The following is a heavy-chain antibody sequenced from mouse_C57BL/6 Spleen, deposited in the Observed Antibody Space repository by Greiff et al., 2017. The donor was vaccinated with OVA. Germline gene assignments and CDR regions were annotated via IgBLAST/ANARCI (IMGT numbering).Heavy chain of an antibody. CDR2: ISSGSSTI. D-gene: IGHD1-1*01. CDR1: GFTFSDYG. CDR3: ARDGPYGNYYAMDY. Sequence: EVMLVESGGGLVKPGGSLKLSCAASGFTFSDYGMHWVRQAPEKGLEWVAYISSGSSTIYYADTVKGRFTISRDNAKNTLFLQMTSLRSEDTAMYYCARDGPYGNYYAMDYWCQGTSVTVSS. J-gene: IGHJ4*01. V-gene: IGHV5-17*01.